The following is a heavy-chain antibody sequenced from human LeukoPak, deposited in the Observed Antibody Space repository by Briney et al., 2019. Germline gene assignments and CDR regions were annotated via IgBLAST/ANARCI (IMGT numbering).Heavy chain of an antibody. CDR2: IKGTTVGGAA. CDR3: ISGYCSGSTCYT. CDR1: GFTFSSVW. D-gene: IGHD2-2*02. V-gene: IGHV3-15*01. Sequence: PGGSLRLSCAASGFTFSSVWMSWVRQAPGKGLEWVGRIKGTTVGGAADYAAPVKGRFTISRDDSKNTLYLQMNSLTTEDTGVYYCISGYCSGSTCYTWGQGTRVTVYS. J-gene: IGHJ5*02.